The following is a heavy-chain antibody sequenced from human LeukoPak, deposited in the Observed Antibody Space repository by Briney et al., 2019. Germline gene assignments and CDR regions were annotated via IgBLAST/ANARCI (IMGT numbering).Heavy chain of an antibody. J-gene: IGHJ5*02. CDR2: IYSGGST. CDR3: AKDVAMVAKVS. D-gene: IGHD5-12*01. V-gene: IGHV3-53*01. CDR1: GFTVSSNY. Sequence: GGSLRLSCAASGFTVSSNYMSWVRQAPGKGLEWVSVIYSGGSTYYADSVKGRFTISRDNSKNTLYLQMNSLRAEDTAVYYCAKDVAMVAKVSWGQGTLVTVSS.